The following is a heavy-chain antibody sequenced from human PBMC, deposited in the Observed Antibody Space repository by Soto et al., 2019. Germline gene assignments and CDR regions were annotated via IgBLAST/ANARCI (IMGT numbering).Heavy chain of an antibody. CDR3: ARDRAVKYYYYGMDV. Sequence: PGGSLRLSCAASGFTFSSYAMHWVRQAPGKGLEWVAVISYDGSNKYYADSVKGRFTISRDNSKNTLYLQMNSLRAEDTAVYYCARDRAVKYYYYGMDVWGQGTTVTVSS. V-gene: IGHV3-30-3*01. CDR1: GFTFSSYA. CDR2: ISYDGSNK. D-gene: IGHD4-4*01. J-gene: IGHJ6*02.